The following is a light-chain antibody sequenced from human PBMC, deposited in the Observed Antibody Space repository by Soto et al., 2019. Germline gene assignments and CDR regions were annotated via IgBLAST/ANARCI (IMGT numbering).Light chain of an antibody. J-gene: IGKJ1*01. CDR3: QQYGSGTSWT. V-gene: IGKV3-20*01. CDR1: QSVSSSY. Sequence: ERLLTHSPDTPSLSPGGRASLSCCASQSVSSSYLVWYQQKPGQAPRRLIYGASSMATGIPDRFSGSGSGTDFAFTLSRRELEDFAVYDYQQYGSGTSWTFGQGTKVDIK. CDR2: GAS.